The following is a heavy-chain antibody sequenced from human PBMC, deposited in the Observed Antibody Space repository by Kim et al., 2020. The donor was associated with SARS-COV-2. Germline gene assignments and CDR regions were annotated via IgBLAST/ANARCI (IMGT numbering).Heavy chain of an antibody. CDR3: ARKGGLEY. Sequence: ASVKVSCKASGYTFTNHAMHWLRQAPGQGLEWMGIINPSGGDTRYAQKFQGRVTMTRDTSTNTAYLELSSLRFDDTAIYYCARKGGLEYWGQGTLVTVSS. V-gene: IGHV1-46*01. CDR1: GYTFTNHA. J-gene: IGHJ4*02. CDR2: INPSGGDT. D-gene: IGHD3-3*01.